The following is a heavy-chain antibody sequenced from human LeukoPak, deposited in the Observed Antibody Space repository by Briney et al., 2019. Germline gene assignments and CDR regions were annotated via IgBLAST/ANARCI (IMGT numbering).Heavy chain of an antibody. CDR2: IYYSGST. V-gene: IGHV4-39*01. CDR3: ASDDGYSLYYFDY. J-gene: IGHJ4*02. CDR1: GGSISSSSYY. Sequence: TSETLSLTCTVSGGSISSSSYYGGWNRQPPGEGLEWIGSIYYSGSTYYNPSLKSRVTISVDTSKNQLSLKLSSVTAADTAVYYCASDDGYSLYYFDYWGQGTLVTVSS. D-gene: IGHD5-18*01.